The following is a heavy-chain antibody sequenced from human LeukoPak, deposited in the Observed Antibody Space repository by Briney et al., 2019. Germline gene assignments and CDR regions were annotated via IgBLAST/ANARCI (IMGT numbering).Heavy chain of an antibody. V-gene: IGHV4-34*01. CDR1: GGSISSYY. CDR3: ARRPGRSYVWGPIQH. J-gene: IGHJ1*01. CDR2: INHSGST. Sequence: PSETLSLTCTVSGGSISSYYWSWIRQPPGKGLEWIGEINHSGSTNYNPSLKSRVTISVDTSKNQFSLKLSSVTAADTAVYYCARRPGRSYVWGPIQHWGQGTLVTVSS. D-gene: IGHD3-16*01.